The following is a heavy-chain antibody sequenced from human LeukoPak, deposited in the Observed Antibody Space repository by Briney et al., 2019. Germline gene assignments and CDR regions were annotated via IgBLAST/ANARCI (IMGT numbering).Heavy chain of an antibody. Sequence: SETLSLTCTVSGGSISYYYWSWLRQPAGKGLEWIGRIYTSGSTNYNPSLKSRVTMSVDTSKNQFSLKLSSVTAADTAVYYCARSPDSTGYPYYFDFWGQGTLVTASS. CDR1: GGSISYYY. CDR3: ARSPDSTGYPYYFDF. V-gene: IGHV4-4*07. J-gene: IGHJ4*02. D-gene: IGHD3-22*01. CDR2: IYTSGST.